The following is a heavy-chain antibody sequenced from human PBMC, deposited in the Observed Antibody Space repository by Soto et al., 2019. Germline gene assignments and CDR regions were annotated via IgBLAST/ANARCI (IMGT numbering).Heavy chain of an antibody. J-gene: IGHJ2*01. D-gene: IGHD7-27*01. Sequence: QITLKESGPTLVKPTQTLTLTCTFSGFSLSTSGVGVGWIRQPPGKALEWLALIYWDDDKRYSPSLKSRLTIXXAXPIXHVVLTLTNLDPLDTATYYCAHRRLGAGDRGYFDLWGRGPLVTVSS. CDR2: IYWDDDK. CDR1: GFSLSTSGVG. CDR3: AHRRLGAGDRGYFDL. V-gene: IGHV2-5*02.